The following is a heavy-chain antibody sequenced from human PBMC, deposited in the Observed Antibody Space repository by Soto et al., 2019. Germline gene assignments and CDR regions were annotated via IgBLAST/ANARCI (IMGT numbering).Heavy chain of an antibody. V-gene: IGHV1-46*01. D-gene: IGHD3-10*01. J-gene: IGHJ4*02. CDR1: GYTFTSYY. Sequence: AASVKVSCKASGYTFTSYYMHWVRQAPGQGLEWMGIINPSGGSTSYAQKFQGRVTMTRDTSTSAVYMELSSLRSEDTAVYYCARDQVTMVRGVIGGDYWGQGTLVTVSS. CDR2: INPSGGST. CDR3: ARDQVTMVRGVIGGDY.